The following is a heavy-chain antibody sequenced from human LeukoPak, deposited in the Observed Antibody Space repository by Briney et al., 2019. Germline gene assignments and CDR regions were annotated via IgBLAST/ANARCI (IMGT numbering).Heavy chain of an antibody. D-gene: IGHD1-20*01. V-gene: IGHV4-38-2*02. J-gene: IGHJ4*02. CDR1: GYSISSGYY. Sequence: TETLSLTCTVSGYSISSGYYWGWIRQPPGKGLEWIGYIYHSGSTYYNPSLKSRVTISVDTSKNQFSLKLSSVTAADTAVYYCASVEYNWNDVDYWGQGTLVTVSS. CDR2: IYHSGST. CDR3: ASVEYNWNDVDY.